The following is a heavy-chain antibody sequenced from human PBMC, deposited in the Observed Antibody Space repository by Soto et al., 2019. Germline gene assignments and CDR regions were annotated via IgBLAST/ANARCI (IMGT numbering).Heavy chain of an antibody. CDR2: INPSGGST. Sequence: QVQLVQSGAEVKKPGASVKVSCKASGDTFTSYYMHWVRQAPGQGLEWMGIINPSGGSTSYAQKFQGRVTMTRDTSTSTVYMELSSLRSEDTAVYYCARDLLREHTADYWGQGTLVTVSS. D-gene: IGHD3-9*01. J-gene: IGHJ4*02. V-gene: IGHV1-46*01. CDR1: GDTFTSYY. CDR3: ARDLLREHTADY.